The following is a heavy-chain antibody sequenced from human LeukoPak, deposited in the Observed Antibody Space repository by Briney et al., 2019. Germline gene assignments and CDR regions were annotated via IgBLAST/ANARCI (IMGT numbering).Heavy chain of an antibody. CDR2: ITSSSSYI. V-gene: IGHV3-21*01. CDR3: ARELNGAFDP. D-gene: IGHD1-1*01. CDR1: GFTFSSYS. Sequence: GRSLRLSRAASGFTFSSYSINWVRQAPGKGLEWVSSITSSSSYIYYVESVKGRFTISRDNAKNSLYLQMNSLSAEDTAVYYCARELNGAFDPWGQGTLVTVSS. J-gene: IGHJ5*02.